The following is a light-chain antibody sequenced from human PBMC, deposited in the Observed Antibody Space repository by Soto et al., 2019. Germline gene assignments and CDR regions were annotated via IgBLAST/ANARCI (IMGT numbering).Light chain of an antibody. V-gene: IGLV3-21*04. J-gene: IGLJ2*01. CDR1: KVGSKI. Sequence: SYELTQPPSVSVAPGKTARITCGGNKVGSKIVHWYQQKPGQAPVLVIYYDSDRPSGIPERFSGSNSGNTATLTISRVEAGDEADYYCQVWDSSSDHVVFGGGTKLTVL. CDR2: YDS. CDR3: QVWDSSSDHVV.